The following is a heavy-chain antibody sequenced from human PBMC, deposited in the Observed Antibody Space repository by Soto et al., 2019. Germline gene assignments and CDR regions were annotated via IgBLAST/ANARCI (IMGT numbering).Heavy chain of an antibody. CDR2: ISYDGSNK. CDR3: AKGGMTTVTPKWDYYYYYGMDV. Sequence: GGSLRLSCAASGFTFSSYGMHWVRQAPGKGLEWVAVISYDGSNKYYADSVKGRFTISRDNSKNTLYLQMNSLRAEDTGVYYCAKGGMTTVTPKWDYYYYYGMDVWGQGTTVTVSS. D-gene: IGHD4-17*01. J-gene: IGHJ6*02. V-gene: IGHV3-30*18. CDR1: GFTFSSYG.